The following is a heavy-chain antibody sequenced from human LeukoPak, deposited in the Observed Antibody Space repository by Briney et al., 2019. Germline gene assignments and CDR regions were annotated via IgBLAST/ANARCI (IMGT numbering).Heavy chain of an antibody. CDR3: ARGKAPITYYYGSGSYGWFDP. CDR2: ISYDGGKK. D-gene: IGHD3-10*01. J-gene: IGHJ5*02. CDR1: GFTFSSYA. V-gene: IGHV3-30-3*01. Sequence: SGRSLRLSCAASGFTFSSYAMHWVSQVPGNGLEWVAVISYDGGKKYYADSVKGRFTISRDNSKNTLYLQMNSLRAEDTAVYYCARGKAPITYYYGSGSYGWFDPWGQGTLVTVSS.